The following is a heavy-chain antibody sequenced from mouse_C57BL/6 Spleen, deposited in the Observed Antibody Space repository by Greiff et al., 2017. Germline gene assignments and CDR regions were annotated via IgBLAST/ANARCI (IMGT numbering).Heavy chain of an antibody. J-gene: IGHJ4*01. Sequence: VQLQQPGAELVMPGASVKLSCKASGYTFTSYWMHWVKQRPGQGLEWIGGIDPSDSYTNYNQKFKGKSTLTVDKSSSTAYMQLSSLTSEDSAVYYCAGRSTVALYYYAMDYWGQGTSVTVSS. V-gene: IGHV1-69*01. D-gene: IGHD1-1*01. CDR3: AGRSTVALYYYAMDY. CDR2: IDPSDSYT. CDR1: GYTFTSYW.